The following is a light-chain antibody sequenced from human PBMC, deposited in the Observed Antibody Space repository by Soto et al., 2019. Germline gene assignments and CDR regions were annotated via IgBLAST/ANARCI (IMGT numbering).Light chain of an antibody. J-gene: IGLJ1*01. CDR3: CSYAGSRTFYV. Sequence: QSVLTQPASVSGSPGQSITISCTGTSSDVGSYNLVSWYQQHPGKAPKLMIYEDSKRPSGVSNRFSGSKSGNTASLTISGLQAEDEADYYCCSYAGSRTFYVFGTGTKVTVL. CDR2: EDS. V-gene: IGLV2-23*01. CDR1: SSDVGSYNL.